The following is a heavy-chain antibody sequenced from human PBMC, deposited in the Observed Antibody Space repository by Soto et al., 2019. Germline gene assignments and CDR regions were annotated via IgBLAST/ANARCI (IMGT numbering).Heavy chain of an antibody. CDR3: AREDYGGKSPRLDY. V-gene: IGHV3-21*06. J-gene: IGHJ4*02. CDR2: LSSSSTYI. D-gene: IGHD4-17*01. Sequence: KAGGSLRLSCAASGFIFTSYTMNWVRQVPGKGLEWVSSLSSSSTYISYADSVQGRFTMSRDNAKNSLYLEMNSLRGEDTGVYYCAREDYGGKSPRLDYWGQGILVTVSS. CDR1: GFIFTSYT.